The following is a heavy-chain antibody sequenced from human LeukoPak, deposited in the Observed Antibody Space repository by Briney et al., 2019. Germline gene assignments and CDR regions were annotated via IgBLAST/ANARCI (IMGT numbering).Heavy chain of an antibody. Sequence: SETLSLTCTVSGGSISSYYWSWIRQPPGRGLEWIGYIFYTGSTNYNPSLKSRVTISVDTSKNQFSLKVTSVTAADTAVYYCARGQGGYCSSSSCYFRGGFDYWGQGTLVTVSS. CDR2: IFYTGST. V-gene: IGHV4-59*12. CDR1: GGSISSYY. D-gene: IGHD2-2*01. CDR3: ARGQGGYCSSSSCYFRGGFDY. J-gene: IGHJ4*02.